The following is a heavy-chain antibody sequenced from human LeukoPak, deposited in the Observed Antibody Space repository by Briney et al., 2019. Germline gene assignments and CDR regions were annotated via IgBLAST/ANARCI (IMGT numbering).Heavy chain of an antibody. D-gene: IGHD1-26*01. CDR1: GGSISSSNW. CDR2: LHRSGIT. Sequence: SETLSLTCAVSGGSISSSNWWTWVRQPPGKGLEWIGELHRSGITNYNASLQSRVTISVDTSKNQFSLKLSSVTAADTAVYYCAIPRYSGSYYTPMDVWGKGTTVTVSS. V-gene: IGHV4-4*02. J-gene: IGHJ6*03. CDR3: AIPRYSGSYYTPMDV.